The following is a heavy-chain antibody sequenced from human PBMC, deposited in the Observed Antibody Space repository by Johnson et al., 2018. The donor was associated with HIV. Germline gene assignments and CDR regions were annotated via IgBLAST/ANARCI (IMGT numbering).Heavy chain of an antibody. CDR3: AREDGYNWVGAFDI. D-gene: IGHD5-24*01. Sequence: QVQLVESGGGVVQPGRSLRLSCAASGFTFSSYGMHWVRQAPGKGLEWVAVISYDGSNKSYADSVKGRFTIYRDNSKNTLYLQMNSLRAEDTAVYYCAREDGYNWVGAFDIWGQGTMVSVSS. V-gene: IGHV3-30*03. CDR1: GFTFSSYG. J-gene: IGHJ3*02. CDR2: ISYDGSNK.